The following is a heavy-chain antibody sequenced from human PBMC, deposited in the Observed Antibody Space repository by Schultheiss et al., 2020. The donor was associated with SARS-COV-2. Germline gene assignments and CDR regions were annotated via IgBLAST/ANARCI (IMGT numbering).Heavy chain of an antibody. D-gene: IGHD5-18*01. CDR1: GGSISRGGYY. V-gene: IGHV4-31*03. J-gene: IGHJ4*02. Sequence: SQTLSLTCTVSGGSISRGGYYWSWIRQHPGKGLEWIGYIYYSGSTYYNPSLKSRVTISVDTSKNQFSLKLSSVTAADTALYYCAKGKYSYDPKPSFSFDYWGQGTLVTVSS. CDR2: IYYSGST. CDR3: AKGKYSYDPKPSFSFDY.